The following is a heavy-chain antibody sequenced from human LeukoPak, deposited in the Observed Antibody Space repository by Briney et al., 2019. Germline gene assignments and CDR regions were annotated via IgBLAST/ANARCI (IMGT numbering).Heavy chain of an antibody. D-gene: IGHD4-17*01. Sequence: PSETLSLTCTVSGGSISSGSYYWSWIRQPAGKGLEWIGRIYTSGSTNYNPSLKSRVTISVDTSKNQFSLKLSSVTAADTAVYYCARRVPYDWYFDLWGRGTLVTVSS. CDR2: IYTSGST. CDR3: ARRVPYDWYFDL. CDR1: GGSISSGSYY. J-gene: IGHJ2*01. V-gene: IGHV4-61*02.